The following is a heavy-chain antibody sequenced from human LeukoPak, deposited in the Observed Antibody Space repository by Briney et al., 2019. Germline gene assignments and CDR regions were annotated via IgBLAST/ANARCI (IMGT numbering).Heavy chain of an antibody. CDR3: ARGRTGSYYDFWSGSGDFDY. CDR2: MNPNSGNT. V-gene: IGHV1-8*01. CDR1: GYTFTSYD. J-gene: IGHJ4*02. Sequence: ASVKVSCKASGYTFTSYDINWVRQATGQGLEWKGWMNPNSGNTGYAQKFQGRVTMTRNTSISTAYMELSSLRSEDTAVYYCARGRTGSYYDFWSGSGDFDYWGQGTLVTVSS. D-gene: IGHD3-3*01.